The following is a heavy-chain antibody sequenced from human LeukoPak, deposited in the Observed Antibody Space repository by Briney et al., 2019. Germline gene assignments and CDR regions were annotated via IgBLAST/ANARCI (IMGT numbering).Heavy chain of an antibody. Sequence: GGSLRLSCAASGFTFNNYAMTWVRQAPGKGLEWVSAITGSGDDTFHADSVKGRFTISRDNSKNTLYLQVNSLRAEDTAVYYCAKGSASSRPYYFDFWGQEILVTVST. CDR1: GFTFNNYA. CDR2: ITGSGDDT. D-gene: IGHD6-19*01. J-gene: IGHJ4*02. V-gene: IGHV3-23*01. CDR3: AKGSASSRPYYFDF.